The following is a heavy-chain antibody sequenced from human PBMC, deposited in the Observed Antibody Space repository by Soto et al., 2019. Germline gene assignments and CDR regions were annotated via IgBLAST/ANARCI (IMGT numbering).Heavy chain of an antibody. D-gene: IGHD4-17*01. J-gene: IGHJ4*02. Sequence: GGSLRLSCAASGFTFSNAWINWVRQAPGKGLEWVGRIKSKTAGGTTDFAAPVKGRFAISRDDSKNMVYLQMNSLRAEDTAVNYCAKNAFDYGDYALFDYWGQGTLVTVSS. CDR1: GFTFSNAW. CDR2: IKSKTAGGTT. V-gene: IGHV3-15*07. CDR3: AKNAFDYGDYALFDY.